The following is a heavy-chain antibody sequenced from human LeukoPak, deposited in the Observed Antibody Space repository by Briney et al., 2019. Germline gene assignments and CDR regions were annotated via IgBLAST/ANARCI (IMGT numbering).Heavy chain of an antibody. Sequence: SETLSLTCTVPGGSINNYYWSWIRQPAGKGLEWIGRIYTRGSTSYNPSLKSRVTMSVDTSKNQFSLKLRSVTAADTAVYYCARGRYCSADICSGGDAFDIWGQGTMVSVSS. CDR1: GGSINNYY. J-gene: IGHJ3*02. D-gene: IGHD2-15*01. CDR3: ARGRYCSADICSGGDAFDI. V-gene: IGHV4-4*07. CDR2: IYTRGST.